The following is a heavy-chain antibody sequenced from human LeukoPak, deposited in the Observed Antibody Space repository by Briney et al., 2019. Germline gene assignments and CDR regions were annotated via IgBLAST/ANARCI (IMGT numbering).Heavy chain of an antibody. D-gene: IGHD3-22*01. V-gene: IGHV4-34*01. Sequence: SETLSLTCAVYGGSFSGYYWSWIRQPPGKGLEWIGEINHSGSTNYNPSLKSRVTISVDTSKNQFSLKLSSVTAADTAVYYCARLDSSGYYSVDYWGQGTLATVSS. CDR2: INHSGST. CDR1: GGSFSGYY. J-gene: IGHJ4*02. CDR3: ARLDSSGYYSVDY.